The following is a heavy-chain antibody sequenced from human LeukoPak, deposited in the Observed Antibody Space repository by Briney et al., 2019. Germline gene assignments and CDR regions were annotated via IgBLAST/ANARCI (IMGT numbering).Heavy chain of an antibody. Sequence: GSLRLSCAASGFTFSSYGMHWVRQAPGKGLEWVAFIRYDGSNKYYADSVKGRFTISRDNSKNTLYLQMNSLRAEDTAVYYCAKEGYYDFWSGYYPSDAFDIWGQGTMVTVSS. V-gene: IGHV3-30*02. CDR1: GFTFSSYG. CDR3: AKEGYYDFWSGYYPSDAFDI. CDR2: IRYDGSNK. J-gene: IGHJ3*02. D-gene: IGHD3-3*01.